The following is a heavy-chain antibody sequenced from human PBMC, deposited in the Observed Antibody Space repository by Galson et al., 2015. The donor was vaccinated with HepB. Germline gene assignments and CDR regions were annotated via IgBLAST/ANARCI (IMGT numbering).Heavy chain of an antibody. D-gene: IGHD2-2*01. CDR3: ASATSGGYCSRTSCYYFDY. J-gene: IGHJ4*02. CDR1: GFTVITNY. CDR2: IYSGGYT. Sequence: SLRLSCAASGFTVITNYMSWVRLAPGKGLEWVSIIYSGGYTSYADSVKGRFTISRDNSKTTVYLQMNSLRAEDTAVYYCASATSGGYCSRTSCYYFDYWGQGALVTVSS. V-gene: IGHV3-53*01.